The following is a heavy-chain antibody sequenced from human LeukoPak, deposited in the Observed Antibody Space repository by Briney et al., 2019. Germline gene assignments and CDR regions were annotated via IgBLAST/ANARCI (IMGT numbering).Heavy chain of an antibody. CDR1: GGSFSDYY. Sequence: SETLSLTCAVYGGSFSDYYWSWIRQPPGKGLEWIGEINHGGSTNYNPSLKSRVTISVDTSKNQFSLRLSSVTAADTAVYYCARTVSGYWGQGTLVNVSS. CDR2: INHGGST. V-gene: IGHV4-34*01. J-gene: IGHJ4*02. D-gene: IGHD4-17*01. CDR3: ARTVSGY.